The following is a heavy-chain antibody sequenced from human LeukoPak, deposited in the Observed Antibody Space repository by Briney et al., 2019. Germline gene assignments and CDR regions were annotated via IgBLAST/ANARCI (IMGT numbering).Heavy chain of an antibody. CDR3: ARRYSYAQACDP. CDR2: INHSGST. CDR1: GFTVSGNY. V-gene: IGHV4-34*01. D-gene: IGHD5-18*01. J-gene: IGHJ5*02. Sequence: PGGSLRLSCAASGFTVSGNYMSWIRQPPGKGLEWIGEINHSGSTNYNPSLKSRVTISVDTSKNQFSLKLSSVTAADTAVYYCARRYSYAQACDPWGQGTLVTVSS.